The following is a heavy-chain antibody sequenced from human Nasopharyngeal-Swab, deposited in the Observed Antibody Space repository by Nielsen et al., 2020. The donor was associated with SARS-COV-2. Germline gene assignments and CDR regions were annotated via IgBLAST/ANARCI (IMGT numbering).Heavy chain of an antibody. V-gene: IGHV1-46*01. CDR2: INPSGGST. Sequence: ASVKVSCKASGYTFTSYYMHWVRQAPGQGLEWMGIINPSGGSTSYAQKFQGRVTMTRDTSTSTVYMELSSLRSEDTAVYYCARDARIGYCSCGSCHFYYYYYMDVWGKGTTVTVSS. D-gene: IGHD2-15*01. J-gene: IGHJ6*03. CDR1: GYTFTSYY. CDR3: ARDARIGYCSCGSCHFYYYYYMDV.